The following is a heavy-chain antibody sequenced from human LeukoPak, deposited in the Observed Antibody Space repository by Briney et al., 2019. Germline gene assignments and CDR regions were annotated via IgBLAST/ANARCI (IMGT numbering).Heavy chain of an antibody. V-gene: IGHV4-59*08. J-gene: IGHJ3*02. CDR3: ARRHQVSSYSPYAFDI. Sequence: SETLSLTCTVSGASITSYYWSWIRQPPGKGLEWIGNIYYSGNTNYNPSLKSRVTISVDMPKSHFSLKLSSVTAADTAVYYCARRHQVSSYSPYAFDIWGQGTMVTVSS. CDR2: IYYSGNT. D-gene: IGHD6-6*01. CDR1: GASITSYY.